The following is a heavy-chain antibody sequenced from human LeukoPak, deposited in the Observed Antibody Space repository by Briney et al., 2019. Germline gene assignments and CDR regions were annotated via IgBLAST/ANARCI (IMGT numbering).Heavy chain of an antibody. J-gene: IGHJ4*02. CDR2: ISSSSSYI. Sequence: GGSLRLSCAASGFTFSSYSMNWVRQAPGKGLEWVSSISSSSSYIYYADSVKGRFTISRGNAKNSLYLQMNSLRAEDTAVYYCARPSSDYDILTGYYGDWGQGTLVTVSS. V-gene: IGHV3-21*01. CDR1: GFTFSSYS. CDR3: ARPSSDYDILTGYYGD. D-gene: IGHD3-9*01.